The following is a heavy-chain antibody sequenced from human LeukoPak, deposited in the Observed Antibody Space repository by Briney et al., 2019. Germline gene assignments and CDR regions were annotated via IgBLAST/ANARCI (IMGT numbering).Heavy chain of an antibody. Sequence: GRSLRLSCAASGFTFSSYGMHWVRQAPGKGLDWVAFISYDGSHKYYADSVRGRFTISRGNSKNTLYLQMNSLRAEDTAVYYCAGNMVRGVTFYGMDVWGQGTTVTVSS. CDR2: ISYDGSHK. CDR1: GFTFSSYG. J-gene: IGHJ6*02. V-gene: IGHV3-30*03. D-gene: IGHD3-10*01. CDR3: AGNMVRGVTFYGMDV.